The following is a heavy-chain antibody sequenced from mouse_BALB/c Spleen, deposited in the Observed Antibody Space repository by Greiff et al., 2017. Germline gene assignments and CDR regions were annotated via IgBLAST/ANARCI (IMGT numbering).Heavy chain of an antibody. CDR3: AISSPYYFDY. Sequence: EVQLQESGPELMKPGASVKISCKASGYSFTSYYMHWVKQSHGKSLEWIGYIDPFNGGTSYNQKFKGKATLTVDKSSSTAYMHLSSLTSEDSAVYYCAISSPYYFDYWGQGTTLTVSS. V-gene: IGHV1S135*01. CDR2: IDPFNGGT. J-gene: IGHJ2*01. D-gene: IGHD1-1*01. CDR1: GYSFTSYY.